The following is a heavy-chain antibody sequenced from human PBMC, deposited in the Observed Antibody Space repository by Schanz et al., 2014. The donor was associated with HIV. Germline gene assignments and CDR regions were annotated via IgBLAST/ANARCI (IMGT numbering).Heavy chain of an antibody. CDR2: ISYDGSNK. CDR1: GFTFSSYG. CDR3: ANDPELTTITGYFDS. D-gene: IGHD4-4*01. Sequence: VPLVESGGGSVQPGRSLRLSCEASGFTFSSYGMHWVRQAPGKGLEWVEFISYDGSNKYYADSVKGRFTISRDNSKNTLYLQMNSLSGEDTAVYYCANDPELTTITGYFDSWGQGTLVTVSS. V-gene: IGHV3-30*18. J-gene: IGHJ4*02.